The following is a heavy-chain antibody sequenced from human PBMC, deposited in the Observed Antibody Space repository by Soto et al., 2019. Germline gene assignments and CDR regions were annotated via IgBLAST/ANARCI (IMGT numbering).Heavy chain of an antibody. Sequence: GASVKVSCKASGYTFTGYYMHWVRQAPGQGLEWMGWINPNSGGTNYAQKFQGRVTMTRDTSISTAYMELSRLRSDDTAVYYCARDHYAGTTSLDYYYYGMDVWGQGTTVTVSS. CDR3: ARDHYAGTTSLDYYYYGMDV. CDR1: GYTFTGYY. V-gene: IGHV1-2*02. J-gene: IGHJ6*02. D-gene: IGHD1-7*01. CDR2: INPNSGGT.